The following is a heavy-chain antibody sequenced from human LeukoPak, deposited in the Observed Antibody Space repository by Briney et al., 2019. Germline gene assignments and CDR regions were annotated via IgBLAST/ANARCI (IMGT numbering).Heavy chain of an antibody. Sequence: ASVNVSCKASGYNYLNYDINWVRQAPGQGLEWMGWMNPNSGNTGYAQKFQGRVTITRNTSISTAYMELSSLRSDDTAVYFCARRTLERRAGSWFDPWGQGTLVTASS. CDR3: ARRTLERRAGSWFDP. J-gene: IGHJ5*02. V-gene: IGHV1-8*03. D-gene: IGHD3-3*01. CDR1: GYNYLNYD. CDR2: MNPNSGNT.